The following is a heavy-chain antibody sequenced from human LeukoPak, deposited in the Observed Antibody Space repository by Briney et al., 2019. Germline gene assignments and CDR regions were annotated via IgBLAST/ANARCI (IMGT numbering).Heavy chain of an antibody. J-gene: IGHJ3*02. D-gene: IGHD3-16*01. Sequence: GGSLRLSCAASGFTFSSYAMHWVHQAPGKGLEYVSAISSNGGSTYYANSVKGRFTISRDNSKNTLYLQMGSLRAEDMAVYYCARDPAVKGDRDAFDIWGQGTMVTVSP. V-gene: IGHV3-64*01. CDR1: GFTFSSYA. CDR3: ARDPAVKGDRDAFDI. CDR2: ISSNGGST.